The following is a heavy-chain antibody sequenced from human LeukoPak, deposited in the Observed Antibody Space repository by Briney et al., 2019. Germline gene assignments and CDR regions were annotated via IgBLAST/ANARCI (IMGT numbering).Heavy chain of an antibody. CDR1: RFTFSSYA. J-gene: IGHJ4*02. CDR2: INGDGSTT. V-gene: IGHV3-74*01. Sequence: PGGSLRLSCAASRFTFSSYAMSWVRQAPGKGLVWVARINGDGSTTNYADSVQGRFTISRDTAKNTLFLQMNSLGAEDTAVYYCIGTGTHSYWGQGTLVTVSS. D-gene: IGHD3-10*01. CDR3: IGTGTHSY.